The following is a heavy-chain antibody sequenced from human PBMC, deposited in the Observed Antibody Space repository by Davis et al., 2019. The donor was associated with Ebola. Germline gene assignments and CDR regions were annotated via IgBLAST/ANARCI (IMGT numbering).Heavy chain of an antibody. Sequence: HSQTPSLTCAISGDSVSSSGAAWIWIRQSPSRGLEWLGRTYYNSKWYNDYAVSVKSRITINPDTSKNQFSLHLNSVTPGDTAVYYCARGWLRTGFDYWGQGTLVTVSS. CDR3: ARGWLRTGFDY. J-gene: IGHJ4*02. CDR1: GDSVSSSGAA. V-gene: IGHV6-1*01. D-gene: IGHD3/OR15-3a*01. CDR2: TYYNSKWYN.